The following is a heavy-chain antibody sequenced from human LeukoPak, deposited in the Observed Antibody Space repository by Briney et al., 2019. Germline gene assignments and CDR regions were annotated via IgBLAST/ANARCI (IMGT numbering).Heavy chain of an antibody. D-gene: IGHD1-26*01. Sequence: SETLSLTCTVSGGSISSYYWSWVRQPPGKGLEWIGFIYYSGSTNYNPSLKSRVAISVDRSKNQFSLKLSSVTAADTAVYYCARDRAGGATAAFDIWGQGTMVTASS. J-gene: IGHJ3*02. V-gene: IGHV4-59*13. CDR2: IYYSGST. CDR1: GGSISSYY. CDR3: ARDRAGGATAAFDI.